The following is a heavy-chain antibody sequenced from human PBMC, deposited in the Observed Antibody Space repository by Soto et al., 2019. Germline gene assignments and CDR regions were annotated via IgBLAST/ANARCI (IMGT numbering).Heavy chain of an antibody. CDR3: TRTLRGYSYGPGDY. D-gene: IGHD5-18*01. V-gene: IGHV3-49*04. Sequence: GWLRRAGPASGSTFGDYAMSWVRQAPGKGLEWVGFIRSKAFGGTTEYAASVKGRFTISRDDSKSIAYLQMNSLKTEDTAVYYCTRTLRGYSYGPGDYWGQGTLVTVSS. CDR2: IRSKAFGGTT. CDR1: GSTFGDYA. J-gene: IGHJ4*02.